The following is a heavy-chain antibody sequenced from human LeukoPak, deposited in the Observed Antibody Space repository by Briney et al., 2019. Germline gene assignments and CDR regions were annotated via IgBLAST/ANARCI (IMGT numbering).Heavy chain of an antibody. CDR2: IYHSGST. V-gene: IGHV4-4*02. CDR3: ARERGDSSGYRAFDI. J-gene: IGHJ3*02. Sequence: SETLSLTYAVSGGSISSSNWWSWVRQPPGKGLEWIGEIYHSGSTNYNPSLKGRVTISVDRSKNQFSLKPSSVTAADTAVSYCARERGDSSGYRAFDIWGQGTMVTVSS. D-gene: IGHD3-22*01. CDR1: GGSISSSNW.